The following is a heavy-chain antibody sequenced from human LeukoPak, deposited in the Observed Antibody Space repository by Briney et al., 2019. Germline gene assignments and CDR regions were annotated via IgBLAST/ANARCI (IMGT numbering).Heavy chain of an antibody. D-gene: IGHD6-19*01. J-gene: IGHJ4*02. Sequence: TSETLSLTCTVSGGSTSSSSYYWGWIRQPPGKGLGWIGSIYYSGSTYYNPSLKSRVTIPVETSKNQFSLKLSSVSAADTAVYYCARAVAGTGEVGYWGQGTLVTVSS. CDR2: IYYSGST. CDR1: GGSTSSSSYY. V-gene: IGHV4-39*07. CDR3: ARAVAGTGEVGY.